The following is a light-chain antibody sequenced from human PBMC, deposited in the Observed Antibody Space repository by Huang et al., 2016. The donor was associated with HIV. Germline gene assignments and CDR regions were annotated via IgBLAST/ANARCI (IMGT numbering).Light chain of an antibody. Sequence: DILMTQSPSFLSASVGDRVSITCRASQRPGKVPKLLISEASTLQSGVPSRFSGGGSGTDFRLIISSLQPEDVATYYCQKYTIAPYTFGQGTKL. CDR3: QKYTIAPYT. V-gene: IGKV1-27*01. CDR2: EAS. CDR1: QR. J-gene: IGKJ2*01.